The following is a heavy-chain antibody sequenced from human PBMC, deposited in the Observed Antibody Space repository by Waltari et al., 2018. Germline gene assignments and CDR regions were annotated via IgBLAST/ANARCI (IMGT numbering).Heavy chain of an antibody. D-gene: IGHD3-16*01. CDR3: AASRGVYWYFDF. CDR2: VSWSGATV. J-gene: IGHJ2*01. V-gene: IGHV3-9*01. Sequence: EVQLVESGGGLVQPGRSLRLSCAASGFAFFDYAMPWVRQVPGKGLEWVSVVSWSGATVGYADSVNGRFAISRDNAKNSLYLQMNSLRVEDTAFYYCAASRGVYWYFDFWGRGTLVSVSS. CDR1: GFAFFDYA.